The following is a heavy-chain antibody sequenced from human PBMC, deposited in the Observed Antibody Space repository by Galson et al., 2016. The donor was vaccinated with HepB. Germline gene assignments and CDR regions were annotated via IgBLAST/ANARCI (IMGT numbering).Heavy chain of an antibody. D-gene: IGHD1-1*01. CDR3: ARWDDPGMAV. J-gene: IGHJ6*02. CDR1: GYPFTEKW. CDR2: IDPSDSYT. V-gene: IGHV5-10-1*01. Sequence: QSGAEVKKPGESLRISCKASGYPFTEKWINWVRHMPGKGLEWLGRIDPSDSYTAYNPSLGGHVTLSVDKSTGTAFLQWRSLKTSDSGVFYCARWDDPGMAVWGQGTTVSVSS.